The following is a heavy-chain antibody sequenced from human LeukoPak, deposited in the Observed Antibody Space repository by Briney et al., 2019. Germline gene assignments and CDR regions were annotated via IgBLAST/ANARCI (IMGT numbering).Heavy chain of an antibody. D-gene: IGHD3-22*01. Sequence: QPGGSLRLSCAASGFTFSSYGMHWVRQAPGKGLEWVAGIWYDGSNKYYADSVKGRFTISRDNSKNTLYLQMNSLRAEDTAVYYCAREGGYYDSSGYYVFDYWGQGTLVTVSS. CDR3: AREGGYYDSSGYYVFDY. CDR2: IWYDGSNK. V-gene: IGHV3-33*01. CDR1: GFTFSSYG. J-gene: IGHJ4*02.